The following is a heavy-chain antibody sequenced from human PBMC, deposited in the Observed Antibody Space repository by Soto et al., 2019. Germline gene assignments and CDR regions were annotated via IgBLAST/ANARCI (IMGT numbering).Heavy chain of an antibody. J-gene: IGHJ3*02. Sequence: RGESLKISCKGSGYSFTSYWIGWVRQMPGKGLEWMGIIYPGDSDTRYSPSFQGQVTISADKSISTAYLQWSSLKASDTAMYYCARHKGYYDIFHVAFDIRGQGTMVTVSS. D-gene: IGHD3-9*01. V-gene: IGHV5-51*01. CDR3: ARHKGYYDIFHVAFDI. CDR2: IYPGDSDT. CDR1: GYSFTSYW.